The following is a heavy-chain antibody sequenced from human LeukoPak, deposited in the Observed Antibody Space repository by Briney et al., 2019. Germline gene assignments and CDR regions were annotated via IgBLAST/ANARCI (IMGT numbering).Heavy chain of an antibody. CDR2: TFYNGST. J-gene: IGHJ4*02. CDR3: ARGLNDSWTGENY. CDR1: GGSISTTSYY. V-gene: IGHV4-39*07. Sequence: PSETLSLTCTASGGSISTTSYYWGWIRQPPGKGLEWIGNTFYNGSTNYSPSLKSRVTISLDTSKSQFSLKVRYVTAADTAVYYCARGLNDSWTGENYWGQGTLVTVSS. D-gene: IGHD3-3*01.